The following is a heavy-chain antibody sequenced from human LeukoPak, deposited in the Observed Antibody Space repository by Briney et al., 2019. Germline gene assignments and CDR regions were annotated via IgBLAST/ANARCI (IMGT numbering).Heavy chain of an antibody. D-gene: IGHD5-12*01. CDR1: GVTLSNYA. Sequence: GGSLRLSCVAFGVTLSNYAMSWARQAPGKGLEWVSSISSSSSYIYYADSVKGRFTISRDNAKNSLYLQMNSLRAEDTAVYYCARDRPLVATTDWGQGTLVAVSS. CDR2: ISSSSSYI. J-gene: IGHJ4*02. CDR3: ARDRPLVATTD. V-gene: IGHV3-21*01.